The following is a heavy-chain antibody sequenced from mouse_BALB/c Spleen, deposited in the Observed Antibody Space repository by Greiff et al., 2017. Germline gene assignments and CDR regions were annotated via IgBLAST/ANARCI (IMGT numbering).Heavy chain of an antibody. CDR1: GYTFTSYY. Sequence: VQGVESGAELVKPGASVKLSCKASGYTFTSYYMYWVKQRPGQGLEWIGEINPSNGGTNFNEKFKSKATLTVDKSSSTAYMQLSSLTSEDSAVYYCTRSGGTDYWGQGTTLTVSS. CDR2: INPSNGGT. V-gene: IGHV1S81*02. CDR3: TRSGGTDY. J-gene: IGHJ2*01. D-gene: IGHD3-3*01.